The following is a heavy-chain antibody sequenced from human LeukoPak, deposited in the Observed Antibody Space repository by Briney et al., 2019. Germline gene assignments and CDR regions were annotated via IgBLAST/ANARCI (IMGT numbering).Heavy chain of an antibody. CDR3: ARARGWGDTHYYFDY. CDR1: GGTFSSYA. Sequence: GASVKVSCKASGGTFSSYAISWVRQAPGQGLEWMGRIIPIFGTANYAQKFQGRVTIITDESTSTAYMELSSLRSEDTAVYYCARARGWGDTHYYFDYWGQGPLVTVSS. CDR2: IIPIFGTA. V-gene: IGHV1-69*05. D-gene: IGHD3-16*01. J-gene: IGHJ4*02.